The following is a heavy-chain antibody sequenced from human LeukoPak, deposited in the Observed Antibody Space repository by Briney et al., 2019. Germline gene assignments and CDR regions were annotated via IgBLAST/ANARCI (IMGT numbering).Heavy chain of an antibody. J-gene: IGHJ5*02. CDR2: IYYSGST. CDR3: AREGQSGYNWFDP. CDR1: GGSISSSY. D-gene: IGHD3-22*01. Sequence: PPETLSLTCLVSGGSISSSYWSCIRQPPGKGLEWIGYIYYSGSTNYNPSLESRVTISVDTSKNQFSLKLSSVTAADTAVYYYAREGQSGYNWFDPWGQGTLVTVSS. V-gene: IGHV4-59*01.